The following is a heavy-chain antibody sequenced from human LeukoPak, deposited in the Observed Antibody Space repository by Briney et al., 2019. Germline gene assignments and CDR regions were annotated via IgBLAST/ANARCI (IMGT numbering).Heavy chain of an antibody. CDR1: GYTFTSYG. J-gene: IGHJ3*02. CDR2: ISAYSGNT. V-gene: IGHV1-18*01. D-gene: IGHD3-22*01. CDR3: ARETYYYDSSGPHDAFDI. Sequence: ASVKVSYKASGYTFTSYGISWVRQAPGQGLEWMGWISAYSGNTNYAQKLQGRVTMTTDTSTSTAYMELRSLRSDDTAVYYCARETYYYDSSGPHDAFDIWGQGTMVTVSS.